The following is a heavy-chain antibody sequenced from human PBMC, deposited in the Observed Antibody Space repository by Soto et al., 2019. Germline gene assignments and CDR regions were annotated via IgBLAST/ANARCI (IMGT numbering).Heavy chain of an antibody. V-gene: IGHV1-18*01. J-gene: IGHJ4*02. CDR2: ISPHNFNT. D-gene: IGHD3-9*01. Sequence: ASVKVSFKASGYTFTHFYITWVRQAPGQGLEWMGAISPHNFNTNYAQKFRGRVTLTTEKSTNTAYMDLRRLTSDDTAVYYCARDEGGYDILTGYYKAHHFDYWGQGVPVTVSS. CDR3: ARDEGGYDILTGYYKAHHFDY. CDR1: GYTFTHFY.